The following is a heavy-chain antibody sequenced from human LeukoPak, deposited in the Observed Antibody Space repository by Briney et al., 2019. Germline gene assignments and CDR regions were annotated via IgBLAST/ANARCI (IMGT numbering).Heavy chain of an antibody. Sequence: GGSLRLSCAASGFTFDDYAMHWVRQAPGKGLEWVSGISWNSGSIGYADSVKGRFTISRDNAKNSLYLQMNSLRAEDMALYYCAKGNWGNPFDIWGQGTMVTVFS. CDR1: GFTFDDYA. D-gene: IGHD7-27*01. J-gene: IGHJ3*02. CDR3: AKGNWGNPFDI. V-gene: IGHV3-9*03. CDR2: ISWNSGSI.